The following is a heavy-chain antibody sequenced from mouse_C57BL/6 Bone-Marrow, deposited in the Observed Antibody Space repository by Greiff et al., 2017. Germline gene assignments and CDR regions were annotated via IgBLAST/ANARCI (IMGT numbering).Heavy chain of an antibody. CDR1: GFSLTSYG. J-gene: IGHJ3*01. CDR3: AKKGDYDYDWFAY. CDR2: IWRGGST. D-gene: IGHD2-4*01. V-gene: IGHV2-5*01. Sequence: QVQLQQSGPGLVQPSQSLSIPCTVSGFSLTSYGVHWVRQSPGKGLEWLGVIWRGGSTDYNAAFMSRLSITKDNSKSQVFFKMNSLQADDTAIYYCAKKGDYDYDWFAYWGQGTLVTVSA.